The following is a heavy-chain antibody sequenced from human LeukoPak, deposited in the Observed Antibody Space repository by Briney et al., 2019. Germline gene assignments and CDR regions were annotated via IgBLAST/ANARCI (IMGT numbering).Heavy chain of an antibody. CDR1: GGPISSGDYY. CDR3: ARLCGSDCWGDYFDY. D-gene: IGHD2-21*02. V-gene: IGHV4-30-4*08. Sequence: SQTLSLTCTVSGGPISSGDYYWSWIRQPPGKGLVWIGYIYYTGSTDYNPSLKSRVTMSVDTSKNQFSLKLSSVTAADTAVYYCARLCGSDCWGDYFDYWGQGTLVTVSS. J-gene: IGHJ4*02. CDR2: IYYTGST.